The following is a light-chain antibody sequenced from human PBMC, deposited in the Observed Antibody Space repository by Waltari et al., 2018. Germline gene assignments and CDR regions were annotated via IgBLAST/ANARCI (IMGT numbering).Light chain of an antibody. J-gene: IGLJ2*01. CDR1: SIDSDVDTYNH. V-gene: IGLV2-14*03. CDR2: DVN. CDR3: TSYTDNSVI. Sequence: QSALTPPASVSGSPGQSITISCSGMSIDSDVDTYNHVSWFQQHPGKAPKLVIYDVNNRPSGVSDRFSGSRSGNTASLTISRLQSEDEADYYCTSYTDNSVIFGGGTKLTVL.